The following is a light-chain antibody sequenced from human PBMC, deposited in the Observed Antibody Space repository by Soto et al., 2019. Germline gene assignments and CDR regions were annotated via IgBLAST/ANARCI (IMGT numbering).Light chain of an antibody. Sequence: DIQMTQSPSTLSASVGDRVTITCRASDSISSWLAWYQQKPGKAPKLLIYRASNLQSGVPSRFSGSGSGTEFTLTISSLERDDSATYYCQQYMWTFGQGTKVEIK. CDR1: DSISSW. V-gene: IGKV1-5*03. J-gene: IGKJ1*01. CDR2: RAS. CDR3: QQYMWT.